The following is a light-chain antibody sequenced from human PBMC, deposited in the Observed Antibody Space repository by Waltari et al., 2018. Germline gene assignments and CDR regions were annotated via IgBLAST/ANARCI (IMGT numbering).Light chain of an antibody. Sequence: IVLTQSPGTLSLSPGERATLPCRASQCVSKTYLAWYQQKPGQAPRLLIYSASSRATGIPDRFSGSGSGTDFTLTITRLEPEDFAVYYCQQSVSSPWTFGQGTKVEIK. J-gene: IGKJ1*01. CDR3: QQSVSSPWT. CDR1: QCVSKTY. V-gene: IGKV3-20*01. CDR2: SAS.